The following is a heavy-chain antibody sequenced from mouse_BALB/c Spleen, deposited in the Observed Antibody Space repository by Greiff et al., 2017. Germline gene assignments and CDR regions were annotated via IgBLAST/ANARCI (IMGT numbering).Heavy chain of an antibody. CDR3: ADYYGSPYAMDY. Sequence: EVKLQESGAELVKPGASVKLSCTASGFNIKDTYMHWVKQRPEQGLEWIGRIDPANGNTKYDPKFQGKATITADTSSNTAYLQLSSLTSEDTAVYYCADYYGSPYAMDYWGQGTSVTVSS. CDR2: IDPANGNT. D-gene: IGHD1-1*01. J-gene: IGHJ4*01. V-gene: IGHV14-3*02. CDR1: GFNIKDTY.